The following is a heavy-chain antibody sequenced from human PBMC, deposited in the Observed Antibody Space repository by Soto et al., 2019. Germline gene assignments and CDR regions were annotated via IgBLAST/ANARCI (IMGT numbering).Heavy chain of an antibody. CDR1: GFTFSSYA. D-gene: IGHD6-13*01. J-gene: IGHJ4*02. CDR3: ATPPPWYSSSLHY. Sequence: EVQLLESGGGLVQPGGSLRLSCAASGFTFSSYAMSWVRQAPGKGLEWVSAISGSGGSTYYADSVKGRFTISRDNSKNTLYLQMNSLGAEDTAVYYGATPPPWYSSSLHYWGQGTLVTVSS. CDR2: ISGSGGST. V-gene: IGHV3-23*01.